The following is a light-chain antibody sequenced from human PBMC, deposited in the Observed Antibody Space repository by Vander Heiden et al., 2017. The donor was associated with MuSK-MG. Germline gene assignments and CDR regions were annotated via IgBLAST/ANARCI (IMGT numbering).Light chain of an antibody. CDR2: AGS. V-gene: IGKV1-39*01. J-gene: IGKJ1*01. CDR1: QSSSTY. Sequence: DIQMTQSPSSLSASVGGRVTITCRASQSSSTYLNWYQQQPGQAPRLLTYAGSSSQTGVLSRYSCSGNGYDSPLTLHSWQPDHFDHHYSQQSERNPPVPLGQGTKVEIK. CDR3: QQSERNPPVP.